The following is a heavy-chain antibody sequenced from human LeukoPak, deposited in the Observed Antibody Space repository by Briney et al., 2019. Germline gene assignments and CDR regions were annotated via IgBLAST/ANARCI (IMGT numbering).Heavy chain of an antibody. Sequence: GGSLRLSCAASGFTFSDHYMSWFRQAPGKGLEWVSYISNSGSLKYYADSVKGRFIISRDNAKNSLYLQMDSLRAEETAVYYCARNEGSFWGQGTLVTVSS. CDR3: ARNEGSF. V-gene: IGHV3-11*01. J-gene: IGHJ4*02. CDR1: GFTFSDHY. CDR2: ISNSGSLK. D-gene: IGHD1-26*01.